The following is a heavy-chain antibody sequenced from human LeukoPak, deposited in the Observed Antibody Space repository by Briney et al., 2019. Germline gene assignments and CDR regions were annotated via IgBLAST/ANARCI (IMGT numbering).Heavy chain of an antibody. D-gene: IGHD3-9*01. CDR1: GYAFTSYG. CDR3: ARDRPYYDILTGPDY. Sequence: ASVKVSCKASGYAFTSYGISWVRQAPGQGREWMGWITAYNGNTNYAQKLQGRVTITTATSTSTAYMELRSLRSDATAVYYCARDRPYYDILTGPDYWGQGTLVTVSS. CDR2: ITAYNGNT. V-gene: IGHV1-18*01. J-gene: IGHJ4*02.